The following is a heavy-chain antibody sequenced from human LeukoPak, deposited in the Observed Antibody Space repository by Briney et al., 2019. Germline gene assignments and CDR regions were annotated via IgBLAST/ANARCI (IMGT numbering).Heavy chain of an antibody. D-gene: IGHD3-10*01. Sequence: ASVKVSCKASGYTFTSYYMHWVRQAPGQGLEWMGIINPSGGSTSYAQKVQDRVTVTTDTSTTTAYMELRSLRSDDTAVYYCGRAPNYSGSGSFFSDYWGQGTLVTVSS. CDR3: GRAPNYSGSGSFFSDY. V-gene: IGHV1-46*01. CDR2: INPSGGST. J-gene: IGHJ4*02. CDR1: GYTFTSYY.